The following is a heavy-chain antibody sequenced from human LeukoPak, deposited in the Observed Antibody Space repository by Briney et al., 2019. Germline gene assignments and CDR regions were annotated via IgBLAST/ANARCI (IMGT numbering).Heavy chain of an antibody. D-gene: IGHD1-7*01. J-gene: IGHJ4*02. CDR3: VQFELDY. Sequence: SETLSLTCTVSGGSISSSSYYWGWIRQPPGKGLEWIGSIYYSGSTYYNPSLKSRVTISIDTSKNQFSLKLSSVTAADTAVYYCVQFELDYWGQGTLVTVSS. CDR1: GGSISSSSYY. V-gene: IGHV4-39*07. CDR2: IYYSGST.